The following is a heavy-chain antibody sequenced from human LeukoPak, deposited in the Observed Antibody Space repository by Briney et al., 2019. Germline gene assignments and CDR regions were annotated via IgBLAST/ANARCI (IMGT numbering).Heavy chain of an antibody. CDR3: GRATPPPRGYTLFDYFYYYMDV. D-gene: IGHD2-15*01. CDR1: GFTFRSYW. J-gene: IGHJ6*03. Sequence: GGSLRLSCAASGFTFRSYWMNWVRQAPGKGLEWAANIKHDGSEKYYVDSEKGRFTISRDNSKNTLYLQMNSLRVEDTAVYYCGRATPPPRGYTLFDYFYYYMDVWGKGTTVTVSS. CDR2: IKHDGSEK. V-gene: IGHV3-7*01.